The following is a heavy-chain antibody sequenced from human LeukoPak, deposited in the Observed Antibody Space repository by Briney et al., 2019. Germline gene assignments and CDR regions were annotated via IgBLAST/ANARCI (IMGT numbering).Heavy chain of an antibody. Sequence: GGSLRLSCAASGFTFTNYAMTWVRQAPGKGLEWVSAISGDGNYIFYGDSVKGRFTSSRDNSKSTLYLQMSNLRAEDTAVYYCAKNRSTGMAFYVYWGQGTQVTVSS. CDR3: AKNRSTGMAFYVY. CDR2: ISGDGNYI. D-gene: IGHD5-18*01. J-gene: IGHJ4*02. CDR1: GFTFTNYA. V-gene: IGHV3-23*01.